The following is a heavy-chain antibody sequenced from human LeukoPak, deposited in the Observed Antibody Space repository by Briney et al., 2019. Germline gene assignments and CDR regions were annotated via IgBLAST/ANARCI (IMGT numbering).Heavy chain of an antibody. V-gene: IGHV1-2*04. CDR1: GYTFTGYY. J-gene: IGHJ6*04. Sequence: ASVKVSCKASGYTFTGYYMHWVRQAPGQGLEWMGWINPTSGGTNYAQKFQGWVTMTRDTSISTAYMELSRLRSDDTAVYYCARGIAVAGGYYYYGMDVWGKGTTVTVSS. CDR3: ARGIAVAGGYYYYGMDV. D-gene: IGHD6-19*01. CDR2: INPTSGGT.